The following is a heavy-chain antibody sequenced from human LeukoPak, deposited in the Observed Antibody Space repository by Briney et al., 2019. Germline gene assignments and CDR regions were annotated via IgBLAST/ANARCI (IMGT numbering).Heavy chain of an antibody. CDR3: ARDLGYCTGGTCYPNWFDP. J-gene: IGHJ5*02. Sequence: ASVKVSCKASGYTFTSYAMHWVRQAPGQRLEWMGWINAGNDNTKYSQKFQGRVTITRDTSASTAYMELNSLRSEDTAVYYCARDLGYCTGGTCYPNWFDPWGQGTLVIVSS. CDR2: INAGNDNT. CDR1: GYTFTSYA. V-gene: IGHV1-3*01. D-gene: IGHD2-15*01.